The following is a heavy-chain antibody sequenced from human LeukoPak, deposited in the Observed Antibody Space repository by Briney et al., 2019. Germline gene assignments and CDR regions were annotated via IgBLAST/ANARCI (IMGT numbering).Heavy chain of an antibody. J-gene: IGHJ4*02. Sequence: GGSLRLSCAASGFTFTSYAMTWVRQAPGKGLEWVSSISSNGGSTYYADSVKGRFTISRANSKSTAYLQMNSLRAEDTALYYCARDHRLAAAFDYWGQGALVTVSS. CDR1: GFTFTSYA. CDR2: ISSNGGST. V-gene: IGHV3-23*01. D-gene: IGHD6-13*01. CDR3: ARDHRLAAAFDY.